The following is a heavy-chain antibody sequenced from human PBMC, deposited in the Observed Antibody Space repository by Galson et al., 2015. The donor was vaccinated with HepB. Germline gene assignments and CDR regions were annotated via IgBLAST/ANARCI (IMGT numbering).Heavy chain of an antibody. D-gene: IGHD3-16*02. J-gene: IGHJ3*02. V-gene: IGHV5-51*03. CDR2: IYPADSDS. Sequence: QSGAEVKKPGESLKISCKGSGYSFTNYWIGWVRQMPGKGLEWMGIIYPADSDSRDSPSFQGQVTISVDKSISTAYLRWSSLKASDTAIYYCARGLDYVWGSYRFNAFDIWGQGTMVTVSS. CDR3: ARGLDYVWGSYRFNAFDI. CDR1: GYSFTNYW.